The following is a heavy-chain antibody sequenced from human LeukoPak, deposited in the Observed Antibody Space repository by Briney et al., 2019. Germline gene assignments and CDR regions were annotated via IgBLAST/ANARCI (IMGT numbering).Heavy chain of an antibody. CDR3: ARHPSRSGYYSFDY. V-gene: IGHV4-39*01. CDR2: IYYSGST. D-gene: IGHD3-22*01. Sequence: NASETLSLTCAVSGGSISSNSYYWGWIRQPPGKGLEWIGSIYYSGSTNYNPSLKSRVTISVDTSKNQFSLKLSSVTAADTAVYYCARHPSRSGYYSFDYWGQGTLVTVSS. J-gene: IGHJ4*02. CDR1: GGSISSNSYY.